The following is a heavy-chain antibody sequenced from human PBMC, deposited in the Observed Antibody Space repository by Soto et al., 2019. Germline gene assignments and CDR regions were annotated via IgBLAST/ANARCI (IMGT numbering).Heavy chain of an antibody. Sequence: HGESLKISCTGSGFSFTSYWIGWVRQVPGKGLECMGIIYPRDSDTRYNPSFQGHVTISVDESINNAYLQWSSLKTSDTAIYYCVRTGVADAFEIWGQGTMVTVSS. CDR1: GFSFTSYW. J-gene: IGHJ3*02. D-gene: IGHD3-3*01. CDR2: IYPRDSDT. CDR3: VRTGVADAFEI. V-gene: IGHV5-51*01.